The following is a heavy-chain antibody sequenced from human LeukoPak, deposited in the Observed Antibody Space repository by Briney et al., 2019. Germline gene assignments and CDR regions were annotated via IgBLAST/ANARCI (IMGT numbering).Heavy chain of an antibody. J-gene: IGHJ4*02. CDR1: GFTFSGYA. D-gene: IGHD5-24*01. CDR2: ISGSGGST. Sequence: PGGSLRLSCAASGFTFSGYAMSWVRQAPGKGLEWVSAISGSGGSTYYADSVKGRFTISRDNSKNTLYLQMNSLRAEDTAVYYCAKDPPTGDGYNSYFDYWGQGTLVTVSS. CDR3: AKDPPTGDGYNSYFDY. V-gene: IGHV3-23*01.